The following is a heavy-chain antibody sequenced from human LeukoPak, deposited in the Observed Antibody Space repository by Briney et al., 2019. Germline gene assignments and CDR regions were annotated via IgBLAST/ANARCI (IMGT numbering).Heavy chain of an antibody. J-gene: IGHJ4*02. CDR3: ARASMAISGSKAFDY. D-gene: IGHD6-19*01. V-gene: IGHV4-34*01. Sequence: SETLSLTCTISGGSISIYSLTTYYWSWVRQPPGKGLEWIGESNHSGSTNYNPSLKSRVTISVDTSKNQFSLKLSSVTAADTAVYYCARASMAISGSKAFDYWGQGTLVTVSS. CDR1: GGSISIYSLTTYY. CDR2: SNHSGST.